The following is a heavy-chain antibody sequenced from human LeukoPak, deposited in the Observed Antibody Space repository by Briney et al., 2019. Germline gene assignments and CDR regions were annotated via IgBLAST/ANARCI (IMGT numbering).Heavy chain of an antibody. CDR1: GFTVSSNY. CDR2: IYSGGST. V-gene: IGHV3-53*01. Sequence: GGSLRLSCAASGFTVSSNYMSWDRQAPGKGLEWVSVIYSGGSTYYADSVKGRFTISRDNSKNTLYLQMNSLRAEDTAVYYCAKALEYSSSSAYFDYWGQGTLVTVSS. CDR3: AKALEYSSSSAYFDY. D-gene: IGHD6-6*01. J-gene: IGHJ4*02.